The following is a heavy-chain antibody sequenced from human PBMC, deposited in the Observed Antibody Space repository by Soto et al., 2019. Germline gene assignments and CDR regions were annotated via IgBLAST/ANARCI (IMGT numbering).Heavy chain of an antibody. J-gene: IGHJ5*02. CDR3: AKDSGYNYGYFRWFDP. CDR2: IFYSGST. CDR1: GGSISNYY. D-gene: IGHD5-18*01. Sequence: SETLSLTCTVSGGSISNYYWSWIRQPPGRGLEWIGHIFYSGSTNYNPALKSRVTISVDTSKSQFSLKLSSVTAADTAVYYCAKDSGYNYGYFRWFDPWGQGNLVTVX. V-gene: IGHV4-59*01.